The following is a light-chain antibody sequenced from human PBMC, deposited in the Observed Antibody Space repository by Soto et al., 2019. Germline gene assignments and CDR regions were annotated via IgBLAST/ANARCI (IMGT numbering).Light chain of an antibody. CDR3: QQYNNRPFT. CDR2: GVT. J-gene: IGKJ3*01. Sequence: EIVMTQSPSTLSVSPGERATLSFRASQSLSSNLAWYQQKPGQAPRLLIYGVTTRATGIPARFSGSGSGTGFTLTISSLQSEDFAVYYCQQYNNRPFTFGPGTKVDIK. CDR1: QSLSSN. V-gene: IGKV3-15*01.